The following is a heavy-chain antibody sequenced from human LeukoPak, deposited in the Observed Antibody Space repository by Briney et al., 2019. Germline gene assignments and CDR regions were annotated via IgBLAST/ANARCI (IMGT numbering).Heavy chain of an antibody. V-gene: IGHV4-34*01. J-gene: IGHJ4*02. Sequence: PSEALSLTGVVFGRSFRVYYWSGIGEPPGKGVEGVGEINHSGSTTYHPSLKSRVTISVDTAKNQCSRQLSSVTAADTAVYRCARAYGYADYCGQGTLVTVSS. CDR1: GRSFRVYY. CDR2: INHSGST. D-gene: IGHD5-12*01. CDR3: ARAYGYADY.